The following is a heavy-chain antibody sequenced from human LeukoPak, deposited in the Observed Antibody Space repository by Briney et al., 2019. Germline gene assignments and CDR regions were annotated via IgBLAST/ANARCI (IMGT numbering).Heavy chain of an antibody. J-gene: IGHJ4*02. CDR3: ARAYDNDDYFDY. D-gene: IGHD3-22*01. Sequence: ASVWVSCKASGYTFTGYYMHWVRQAPGQGLEWMGWINPNSGGTSYAQKFQGRVTMTRDTSISTAYMELTRLRFDDTAVYYCARAYDNDDYFDYWGQGTLVSVSS. V-gene: IGHV1-2*02. CDR2: INPNSGGT. CDR1: GYTFTGYY.